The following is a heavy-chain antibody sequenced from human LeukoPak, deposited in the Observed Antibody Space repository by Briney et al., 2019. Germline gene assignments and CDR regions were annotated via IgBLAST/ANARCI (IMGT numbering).Heavy chain of an antibody. V-gene: IGHV4-30-2*01. CDR1: GGSISSGGYY. Sequence: PSETLSLTCTVSGGSISSGGYYWSWIRQPPGKGLEWIGYIYHSGSTYYNPSLKSRVTISVDRSKNQFSLKLSSVTAADTAVYYCARHLGYSSSYYYYYYMDVWGKGTTVTVSS. CDR3: ARHLGYSSSYYYYYYMDV. D-gene: IGHD6-6*01. J-gene: IGHJ6*03. CDR2: IYHSGST.